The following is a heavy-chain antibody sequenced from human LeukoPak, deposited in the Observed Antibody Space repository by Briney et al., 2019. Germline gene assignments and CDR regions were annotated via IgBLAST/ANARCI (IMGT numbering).Heavy chain of an antibody. Sequence: SETLSLTCTVSGYSISGGYYWGWVRQPPGKGLEWIGSIYHSGNTFYNPSLKSRVSISVDTSKHQFSLKLSSVTAADTAFYYCARESKYYYGGGTYFYRTVSEYGGQGTLVTVSS. D-gene: IGHD3-10*01. V-gene: IGHV4-38-2*02. J-gene: IGHJ4*02. CDR1: GYSISGGYY. CDR3: ARESKYYYGGGTYFYRTVSEY. CDR2: IYHSGNT.